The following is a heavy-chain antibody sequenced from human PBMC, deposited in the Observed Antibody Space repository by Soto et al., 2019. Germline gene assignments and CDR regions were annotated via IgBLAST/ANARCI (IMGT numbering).Heavy chain of an antibody. CDR3: ARDFGSDSGWYNWFDP. CDR1: GYTFTSYA. D-gene: IGHD6-19*01. J-gene: IGHJ5*02. CDR2: INAGNGNT. V-gene: IGHV1-3*01. Sequence: ASVKVSCKASGYTFTSYAMHWVRQAPGQRLEWMGWINAGNGNTKYSQKFQGRVTITRDTSASTAYMELSSLRSEDTAVYYCARDFGSDSGWYNWFDPWGQGTLVTVSS.